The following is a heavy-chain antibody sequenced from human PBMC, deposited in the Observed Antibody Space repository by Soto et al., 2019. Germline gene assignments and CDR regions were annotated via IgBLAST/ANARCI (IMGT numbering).Heavy chain of an antibody. CDR1: GFTFSSYA. CDR3: ARDMTMVRGVPTFDY. Sequence: PGGSLRLSCAASGFTFSSYAMHWVRQAPGKGLEWVAVISYDGSNKYYADSVKGRFTISRDNSKNTLYLQMNSLRAEDTAVYYCARDMTMVRGVPTFDYWGQGTLVTVSS. V-gene: IGHV3-30-3*01. J-gene: IGHJ4*02. CDR2: ISYDGSNK. D-gene: IGHD3-10*01.